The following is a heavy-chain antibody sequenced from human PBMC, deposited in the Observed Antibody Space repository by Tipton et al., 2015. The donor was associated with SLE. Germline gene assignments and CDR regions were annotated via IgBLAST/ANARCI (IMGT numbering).Heavy chain of an antibody. CDR2: IYYSGST. Sequence: TLSLTCTVSGGSISSYYWSWIRQPPGKGLEWIGYIYYSGSTNYNPSLKSRVTISVDTSKNQFSLKLSSVTAADTAVYYCARYAAGFDRLDDFWSGYRYYFDDWGQGTLVTGSS. D-gene: IGHD3-3*01. V-gene: IGHV4-59*01. J-gene: IGHJ4*02. CDR3: ARYAAGFDRLDDFWSGYRYYFDD. CDR1: GGSISSYY.